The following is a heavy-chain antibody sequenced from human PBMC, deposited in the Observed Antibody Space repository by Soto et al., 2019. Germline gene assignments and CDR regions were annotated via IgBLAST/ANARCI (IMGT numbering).Heavy chain of an antibody. Sequence: SVKVSCKASGGTFSSYAISWVRQAPGQGLEWMGGIIPIFGTANYAQKFQGRVTITADESTSTAYMELSSLRSEDTAVYYCAAQDIVVVPAAAEYNWFDPWGQGTLVTVSS. CDR1: GGTFSSYA. J-gene: IGHJ5*02. V-gene: IGHV1-69*13. CDR2: IIPIFGTA. CDR3: AAQDIVVVPAAAEYNWFDP. D-gene: IGHD2-2*01.